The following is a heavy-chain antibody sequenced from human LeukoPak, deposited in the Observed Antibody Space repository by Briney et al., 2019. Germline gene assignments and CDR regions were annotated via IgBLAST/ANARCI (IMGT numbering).Heavy chain of an antibody. CDR3: ARDAHCGGDCYSFDS. D-gene: IGHD2-21*01. V-gene: IGHV4-61*02. J-gene: IGHJ4*02. Sequence: PSQTLSLTCTVSGGSISSGSYYWSWIRQPAGKGLEWIGRIYTSGSTNYNPSLKSRVTISVDTSKNQFSLKLSSVTAADTAVYYCARDAHCGGDCYSFDSWGQGTLVTVSS. CDR2: IYTSGST. CDR1: GGSISSGSYY.